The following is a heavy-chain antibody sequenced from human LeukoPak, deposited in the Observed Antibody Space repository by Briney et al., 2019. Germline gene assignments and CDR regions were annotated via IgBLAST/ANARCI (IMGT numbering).Heavy chain of an antibody. J-gene: IGHJ4*02. Sequence: SETLSLTCAVSGYSISSGYYWGWIRQPPGKGLERIGSIYHSGSTYYNPSLKSRVTISVDTSKNQFALKLSSVTAADTAVYYCARHFAPEPEYSSSSPLDYWGQGTLVTVSS. CDR2: IYHSGST. CDR1: GYSISSGYY. CDR3: ARHFAPEPEYSSSSPLDY. D-gene: IGHD6-6*01. V-gene: IGHV4-38-2*01.